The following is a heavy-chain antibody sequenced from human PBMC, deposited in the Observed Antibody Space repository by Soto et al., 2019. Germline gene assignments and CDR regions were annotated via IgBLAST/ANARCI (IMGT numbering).Heavy chain of an antibody. CDR3: TSLFQLRGRLFDY. J-gene: IGHJ4*02. CDR2: IKSSTDGGTA. D-gene: IGHD3-16*01. Sequence: EVQLVESGGGFVESGGSLRLSCAASGFSFKDAWMTWVRQAPGKGLEWVGRIKSSTDGGTADYGAAVKGRFTMSRDDSKDTLYLHMDGLKREDTGVYYCTSLFQLRGRLFDYWAREPRSTSPQ. CDR1: GFSFKDAW. V-gene: IGHV3-15*07.